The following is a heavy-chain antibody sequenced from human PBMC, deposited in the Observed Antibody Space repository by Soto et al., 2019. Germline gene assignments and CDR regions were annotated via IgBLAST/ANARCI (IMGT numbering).Heavy chain of an antibody. Sequence: PGGSLRLSCAASGFTFSSYSMNWVRQAPGKGLEWVAIIWYGESNEYYGDSVKGRFTISRDNSKNTLYLEMNSLRAEDTAVYYCARDAAPYCSSTSCYLFDYWGQGTLVTVSS. CDR3: ARDAAPYCSSTSCYLFDY. V-gene: IGHV3-33*08. CDR1: GFTFSSYS. J-gene: IGHJ4*02. CDR2: IWYGESNE. D-gene: IGHD2-2*01.